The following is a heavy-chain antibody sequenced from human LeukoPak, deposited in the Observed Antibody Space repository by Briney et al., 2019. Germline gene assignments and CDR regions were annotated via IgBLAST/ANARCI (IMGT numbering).Heavy chain of an antibody. CDR1: GFTFSDHY. Sequence: GGSLRLSCAASGFTFSDHYIDWVRQAPGKGLEWVGRSRNKANSDTTEYAASVKGRFTISRDDSKNSLYLQMNSLKTEDTAVYYCAKGYSGSLTYAFDNWGQGTMVTVSS. CDR2: SRNKANSDTT. J-gene: IGHJ3*02. V-gene: IGHV3-72*01. CDR3: AKGYSGSLTYAFDN. D-gene: IGHD1-26*01.